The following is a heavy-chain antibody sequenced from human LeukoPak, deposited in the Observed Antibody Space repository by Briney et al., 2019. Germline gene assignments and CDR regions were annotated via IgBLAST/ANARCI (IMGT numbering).Heavy chain of an antibody. CDR3: TTYQPYYFDY. J-gene: IGHJ4*02. Sequence: GGSLRLSCAASGFTFSNAWMSWVRQAPGKGLEWVGRIKSKADGGTTDYAAPVKGRFTISRDDSKNTLFLQMNSLKAEDTAVYYCTTYQPYYFDYSGQGTLVTVSS. CDR1: GFTFSNAW. V-gene: IGHV3-15*01. CDR2: IKSKADGGTT.